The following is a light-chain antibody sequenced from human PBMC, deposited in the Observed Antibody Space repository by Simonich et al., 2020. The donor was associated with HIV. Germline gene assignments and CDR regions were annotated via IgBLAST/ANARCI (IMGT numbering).Light chain of an antibody. CDR1: QSVLYSSNNKNY. V-gene: IGKV4-1*01. J-gene: IGKJ2*01. CDR3: QQYYSTPGT. CDR2: WAS. Sequence: DIVMTQSPNSLAVSLGETATINCKSSQSVLYSSNNKNYLAWYQQKPGQPPKLLIYWASTRESGVPDRFSGSGSGTEFSLTISSLQAEDVAVYYCQQYYSTPGTFGQGTKLEIK.